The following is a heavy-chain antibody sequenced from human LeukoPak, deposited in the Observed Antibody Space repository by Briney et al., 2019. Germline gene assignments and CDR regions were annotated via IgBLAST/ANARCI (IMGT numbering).Heavy chain of an antibody. CDR3: ARFDWNDVGNDY. V-gene: IGHV1-8*01. CDR1: GYTFTSYD. J-gene: IGHJ4*02. CDR2: MNPNSGNT. D-gene: IGHD1-1*01. Sequence: ASVKVSCKXSGYTFTSYDINWVRQATGQGLEWMGWMNPNSGNTGYSQKFQGRVTMTRNTSISTAYMELSSLRSEDTAVYYCARFDWNDVGNDYWGQGTLVTVSS.